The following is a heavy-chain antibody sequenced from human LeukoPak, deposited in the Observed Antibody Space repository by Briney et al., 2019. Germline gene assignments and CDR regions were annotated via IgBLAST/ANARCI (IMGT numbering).Heavy chain of an antibody. D-gene: IGHD2-15*01. CDR3: ARLSGRVVCSAGSCYIDS. CDR1: GYMFTSDW. V-gene: IGHV5-51*01. J-gene: IGHJ4*02. CDR2: IYPGDSDT. Sequence: GESPKISCQGSGYMFTSDWIGWVRQMPGKGLEWMGIIYPGDSDTRYSPSFQGQVTISADKSVNTAYLQWSSLKASDTAMYYCARLSGRVVCSAGSCYIDSWGQGTLVTVSS.